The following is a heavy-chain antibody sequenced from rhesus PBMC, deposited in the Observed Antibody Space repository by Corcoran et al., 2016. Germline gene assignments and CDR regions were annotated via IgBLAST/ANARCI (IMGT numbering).Heavy chain of an antibody. Sequence: QVQLQESGPGLVKPLETLSLTCAVSGGSISSNYWSWIRPAPGTGLEGIGYIYGRGSSTNHTPSRKSGGTLTVDTSKNQLSLKLSSVTAADTAVYYCARAPLTVAATTDRFDVWGPGVLVTVSS. CDR1: GGSISSNY. D-gene: IGHD4-29*01. J-gene: IGHJ5-1*01. CDR3: ARAPLTVAATTDRFDV. V-gene: IGHV4S11*01. CDR2: IYGRGSST.